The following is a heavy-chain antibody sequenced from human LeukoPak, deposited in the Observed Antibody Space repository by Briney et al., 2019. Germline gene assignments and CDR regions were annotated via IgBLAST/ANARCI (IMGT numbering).Heavy chain of an antibody. Sequence: PSQTLSLTCTVSGGSISSGSYYWSWIRQPAGKGLEWIGRIYTSGSTNYNPSLKSRVTISVDTSKNQFSLKLNSVTAADTAVYYCTRDPRILDYWGRGTLVTVSS. V-gene: IGHV4-61*02. J-gene: IGHJ4*02. CDR3: TRDPRILDY. D-gene: IGHD2-15*01. CDR2: IYTSGST. CDR1: GGSISSGSYY.